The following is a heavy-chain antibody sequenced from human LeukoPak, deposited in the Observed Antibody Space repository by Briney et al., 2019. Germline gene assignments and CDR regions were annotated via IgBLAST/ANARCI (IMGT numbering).Heavy chain of an antibody. CDR3: ARDGSGSYRVYGMDV. J-gene: IGHJ6*02. V-gene: IGHV3-9*01. D-gene: IGHD3-10*01. CDR2: ISWNSGSI. CDR1: GFIFNNYA. Sequence: GGSLRLSCAGSGFIFNNYAMHWVRQPPGKGLEWVSGISWNSGSIDYADSVKGRFTISRDNAKNSLYLQMNSLRAEDTAVYYCARDGSGSYRVYGMDVWGQGTTVTVSS.